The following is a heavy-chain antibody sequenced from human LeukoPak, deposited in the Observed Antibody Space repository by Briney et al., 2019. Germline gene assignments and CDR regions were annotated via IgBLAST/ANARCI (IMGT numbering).Heavy chain of an antibody. CDR1: GFTFSSYV. J-gene: IGHJ4*02. D-gene: IGHD6-6*01. CDR2: IYSDDTT. Sequence: GGSLRLSCAASGFTFSSYVMSWVRQAPGKGLEWVSVIYSDDTTYYADSVKGRFTISRDNSKNTLHLQMNSLRAEDMAVYYCALSRYSSSSVWDFWGQGTLVTVSS. CDR3: ALSRYSSSSVWDF. V-gene: IGHV3-66*01.